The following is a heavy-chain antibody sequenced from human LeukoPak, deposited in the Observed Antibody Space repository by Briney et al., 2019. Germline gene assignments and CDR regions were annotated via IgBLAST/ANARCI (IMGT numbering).Heavy chain of an antibody. CDR2: ISWNSGNI. D-gene: IGHD2-15*01. V-gene: IGHV3-9*01. Sequence: GRSLRLSCAASGFIFDDYAMHWVRHAPGKGLEWVSGISWNSGNIGYADSVKGRFTISRDNSKNTLYLQMNSLRAEDTAVYYCAKRGSGYYDHWGQGTLVTVSS. CDR3: AKRGSGYYDH. CDR1: GFIFDDYA. J-gene: IGHJ4*02.